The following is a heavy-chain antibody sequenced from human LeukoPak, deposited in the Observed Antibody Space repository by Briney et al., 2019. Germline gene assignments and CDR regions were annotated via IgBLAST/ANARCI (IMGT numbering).Heavy chain of an antibody. Sequence: SETLSLTCTVSGGSISSSYWSWIRQPPGKGLEWIGYIYYSGSTSYNPSLKSRVTISVDTSKNQFSLKLSSVTAADTAVYYCVRYYYKSGGYSAAAFDIWGQGTMVTVSS. CDR2: IYYSGST. CDR1: GGSISSSY. D-gene: IGHD3-22*01. V-gene: IGHV4-59*01. CDR3: VRYYYKSGGYSAAAFDI. J-gene: IGHJ3*02.